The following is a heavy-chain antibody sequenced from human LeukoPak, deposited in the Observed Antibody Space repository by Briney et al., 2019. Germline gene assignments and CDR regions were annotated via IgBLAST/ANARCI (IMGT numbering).Heavy chain of an antibody. CDR3: ARDLIPNYYYDSSGYYYLFDY. CDR1: GGSISSSSYY. Sequence: SETLSLTCTVSGGSISSSSYYWGWIRQPPGKGLEWIGSIYYSGSTYYNPSLKSRVTISVDTSKNQFSLKLSSVTAADTAVYYCARDLIPNYYYDSSGYYYLFDYWGQGTLVTVSS. V-gene: IGHV4-39*07. CDR2: IYYSGST. D-gene: IGHD3-22*01. J-gene: IGHJ4*02.